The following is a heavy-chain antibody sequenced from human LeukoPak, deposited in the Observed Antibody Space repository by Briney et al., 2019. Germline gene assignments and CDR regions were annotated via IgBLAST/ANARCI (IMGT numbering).Heavy chain of an antibody. J-gene: IGHJ6*03. CDR1: GFTFSSHA. V-gene: IGHV3-30*02. D-gene: IGHD3-16*02. CDR3: AKDGVILAPGIYWYMDV. Sequence: GGSLRLSCAASGFTFSSHAMSWVRQAPGKGLEWVAFIRYDGKKTYYADSAKGRFTISRDNSKNTLYLEMNSLRAEDTAVFYCAKDGVILAPGIYWYMDVWGRGTTVTVSS. CDR2: IRYDGKKT.